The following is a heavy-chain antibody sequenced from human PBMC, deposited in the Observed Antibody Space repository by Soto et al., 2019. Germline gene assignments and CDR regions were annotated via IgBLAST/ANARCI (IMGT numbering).Heavy chain of an antibody. Sequence: QVQLVQSGAEVKKPGASVKVSCKASGYTFTSYYMHWVRQAPGQGLEWMGIIDPSGGSTSYAQKFQGRVTMTRDTSTSTVSMELNSLRSEDTAVYYCTRMAEMPTNDYWGQGTLVTVSS. CDR2: IDPSGGST. D-gene: IGHD1-1*01. CDR1: GYTFTSYY. J-gene: IGHJ4*02. CDR3: TRMAEMPTNDY. V-gene: IGHV1-46*01.